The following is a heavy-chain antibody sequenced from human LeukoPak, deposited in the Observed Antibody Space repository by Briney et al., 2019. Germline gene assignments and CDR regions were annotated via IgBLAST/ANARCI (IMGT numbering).Heavy chain of an antibody. V-gene: IGHV1-18*01. CDR2: ISAYNGNT. D-gene: IGHD1-7*01. J-gene: IGHJ4*02. CDR3: ARGENWNYILVAPDFRI. CDR1: GYTFTSYG. Sequence: VASVKVSCKASGYTFTSYGISWVRQAPGQGLEWMGWISAYNGNTNYAQKFQGRVTMTRDMSTSTVYMELSSLRSEDTAVYYCARGENWNYILVAPDFRIWGQGTLVTVSS.